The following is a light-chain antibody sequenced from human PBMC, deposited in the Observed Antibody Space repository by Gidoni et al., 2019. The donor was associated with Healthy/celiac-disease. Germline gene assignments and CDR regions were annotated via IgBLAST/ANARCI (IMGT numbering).Light chain of an antibody. CDR3: PQSYSTPGTWT. CDR1: QSISSY. V-gene: IGKV1-39*01. CDR2: AAS. Sequence: DIQMTQSPSSLSASVGDRVTITCRASQSISSYLNWYQQKPGKAPKLLIYAASSLQSGVQSKFIGSGSGTDFTLTISSLQPEDFATYYCPQSYSTPGTWTFGQGTKVEIK. J-gene: IGKJ1*01.